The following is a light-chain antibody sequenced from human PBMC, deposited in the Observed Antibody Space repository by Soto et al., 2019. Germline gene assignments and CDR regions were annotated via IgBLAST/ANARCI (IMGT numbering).Light chain of an antibody. CDR3: QQYDTYYT. Sequence: DIQMTQSPSTPSASVGDRVTITCRASQSVSNWLAWYQQKPGKAPTLLIYDVSRLETGVPSRFSGSGSGTEFTLTINSLQPEDFATYFCQQYDTYYTFGQGTKVDIK. CDR2: DVS. CDR1: QSVSNW. J-gene: IGKJ2*01. V-gene: IGKV1-5*01.